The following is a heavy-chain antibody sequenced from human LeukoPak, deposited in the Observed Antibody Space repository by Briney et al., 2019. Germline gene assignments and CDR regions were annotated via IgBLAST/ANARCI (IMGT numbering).Heavy chain of an antibody. V-gene: IGHV3-23*01. CDR3: AKDLYYDFWSGPNMDV. CDR1: GFTFSSYA. J-gene: IGHJ6*04. D-gene: IGHD3-3*01. CDR2: ISGSGGST. Sequence: GGSLRLSCAASGFTFSSYAMSWVRQAPGKGLEWVSAISGSGGSTYYADSVKGRFTISRDNSKNTLYLQVNSLRAEDTAVYYCAKDLYYDFWSGPNMDVWGKGTAVTVSS.